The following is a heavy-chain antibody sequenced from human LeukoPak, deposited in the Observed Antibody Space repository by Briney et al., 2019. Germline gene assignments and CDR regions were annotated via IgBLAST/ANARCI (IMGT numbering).Heavy chain of an antibody. Sequence: QPGGSLRLSCAASGFTFSRYEMKWVRQAPGKGLEWVSYISSAASTIYYADSVKGRFTISRDNAKNSLYLQMNSLRAEDTAVYFCSRALSGYSRAWDDALDIWGQGTMVTVSS. V-gene: IGHV3-48*03. J-gene: IGHJ3*02. CDR3: SRALSGYSRAWDDALDI. D-gene: IGHD6-19*01. CDR1: GFTFSRYE. CDR2: ISSAASTI.